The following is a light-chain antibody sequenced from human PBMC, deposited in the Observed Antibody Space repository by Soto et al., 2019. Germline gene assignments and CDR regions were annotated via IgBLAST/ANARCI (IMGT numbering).Light chain of an antibody. CDR1: SSNVGKNI. Sequence: QSALTQPPSASGTPGQTVTISCSGSSSNVGKNIVNWYRQVPGTAPKLLIYSTDQRPSGVPDRFSGSKSGTSASLAISGLQSEDEADYYCAAWDDGRNDLYVIGSGTKVTVL. CDR3: AAWDDGRNDLYV. J-gene: IGLJ1*01. CDR2: STD. V-gene: IGLV1-44*01.